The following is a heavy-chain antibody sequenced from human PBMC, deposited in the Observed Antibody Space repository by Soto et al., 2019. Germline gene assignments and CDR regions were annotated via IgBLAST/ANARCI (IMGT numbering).Heavy chain of an antibody. J-gene: IGHJ4*02. D-gene: IGHD2-15*01. Sequence: PCGSRRLSCAASGFTFSTYAMSCVRQAPRNGLEWVSAISGSPSGTYYAGSVKGRFTISRYNSKKTLFLQMNSLRAEDTAISYCGKDGYDTSGDLYCFGYCRQG. V-gene: IGHV3-23*01. CDR2: ISGSPSGT. CDR3: GKDGYDTSGDLYCFGY. CDR1: GFTFSTYA.